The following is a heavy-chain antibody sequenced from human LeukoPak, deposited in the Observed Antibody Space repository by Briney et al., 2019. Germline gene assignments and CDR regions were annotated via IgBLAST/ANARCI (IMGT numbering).Heavy chain of an antibody. D-gene: IGHD3-10*01. V-gene: IGHV1-18*01. Sequence: ASVKVSCKASGGTFSSYAISWVRQAPGQGLEWMGWSSTHNDNLNYAQKFQDRVTMTADTSTSTAYMEVRSLTSDDTAVYYCARDGPPWELMLDYWGQGTLVTVSS. CDR3: ARDGPPWELMLDY. CDR1: GGTFSSYA. CDR2: SSTHNDNL. J-gene: IGHJ4*02.